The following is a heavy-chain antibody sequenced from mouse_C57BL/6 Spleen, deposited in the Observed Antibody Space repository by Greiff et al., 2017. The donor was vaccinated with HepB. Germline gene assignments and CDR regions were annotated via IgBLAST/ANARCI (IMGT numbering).Heavy chain of an antibody. CDR1: GYAFSSYW. J-gene: IGHJ4*01. Sequence: VQLQQTGAELVKPGASAKIPCKAPGYAFSSYWMNWVKQRPGKGLEWIGQIYPGDGDTNYNGKFKGTATLTAYKTSSTAYMQLSSLTSKDSAVYVCARSNYYAMDYWGQGTSVTVSS. CDR3: ARSNYYAMDY. V-gene: IGHV1-80*01. CDR2: IYPGDGDT.